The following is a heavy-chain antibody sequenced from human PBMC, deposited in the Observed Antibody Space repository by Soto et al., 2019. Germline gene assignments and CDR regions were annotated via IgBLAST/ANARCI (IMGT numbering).Heavy chain of an antibody. CDR2: THHSGNT. V-gene: IGHV4-4*02. D-gene: IGHD3-10*01. CDR3: ARDGDYASGESTFLGFDI. J-gene: IGHJ3*02. Sequence: QVHLQESGPGLVIPSGTLSLTCAVSGASISSSQWWTWVRQAPGKGLEWIGETHHSGNTPYHPSLKGRVTIALDEPNNQTPLKWTAVTAAYTAVYYCARDGDYASGESTFLGFDIWGQGTMVTVSS. CDR1: GASISSSQW.